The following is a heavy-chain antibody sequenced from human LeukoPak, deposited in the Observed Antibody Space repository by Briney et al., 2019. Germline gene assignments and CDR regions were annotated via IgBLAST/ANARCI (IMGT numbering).Heavy chain of an antibody. CDR2: IKQGGSES. D-gene: IGHD1-26*01. Sequence: GGSLRLSCAASGFTFTDYWMTWVRQVPGKGLEWVANIKQGGSESYYVDSVKGRFTISRENAKNSLYLQMDSLRVDNTAVYYCARVGAWELQRVFDYWGQGTLVTVSS. J-gene: IGHJ4*02. CDR3: ARVGAWELQRVFDY. V-gene: IGHV3-7*01. CDR1: GFTFTDYW.